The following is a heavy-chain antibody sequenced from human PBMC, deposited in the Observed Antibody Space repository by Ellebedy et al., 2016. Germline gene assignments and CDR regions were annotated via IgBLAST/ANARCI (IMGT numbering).Heavy chain of an antibody. J-gene: IGHJ6*02. D-gene: IGHD6-13*01. CDR2: INDRGVT. CDR1: DGSFIGYY. V-gene: IGHV4-34*01. CDR3: ARSPMSAAGSNYYGVDV. Sequence: SETLSLTCGVYDGSFIGYYWNWIRQTPGKGLEWIGEINDRGVTTYKSSLRGRVTISIDTSKTQFSLNLTSVAAADSAVYYCARSPMSAAGSNYYGVDVWGQGTTVTVSS.